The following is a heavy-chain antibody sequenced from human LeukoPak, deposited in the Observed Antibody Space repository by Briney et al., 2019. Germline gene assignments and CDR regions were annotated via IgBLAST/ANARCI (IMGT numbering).Heavy chain of an antibody. CDR2: IWSDGNNQ. V-gene: IGHV3-33*08. CDR1: GFIFTTYA. D-gene: IGHD3-10*01. CDR3: ARRGSGTYSVDQ. J-gene: IGHJ4*02. Sequence: QAGGSLRLSCAASGFIFTTYAMSWVRQAPGKGLEWVAVIWSDGNNQYYADSVKGRFTISRDNSKNTLYLQMNSLRAEDTAVYYCARRGSGTYSVDQWGQGTLVTVSS.